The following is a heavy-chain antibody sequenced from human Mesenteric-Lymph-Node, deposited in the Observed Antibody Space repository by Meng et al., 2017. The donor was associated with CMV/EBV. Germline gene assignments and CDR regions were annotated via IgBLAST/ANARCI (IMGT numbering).Heavy chain of an antibody. V-gene: IGHV1-18*01. CDR3: AGDPEWELLRPHHFAY. Sequence: ASVKVSCKTSGYTFTSYGISWVRQAPGQGLEWMGWISTYNGNTNYAQKFQGRVTMTRDTSTNTANMELRSLRSDDTAVYYCAGDPEWELLRPHHFAYWGQGTLVTVSS. CDR2: ISTYNGNT. D-gene: IGHD1-26*01. CDR1: GYTFTSYG. J-gene: IGHJ4*02.